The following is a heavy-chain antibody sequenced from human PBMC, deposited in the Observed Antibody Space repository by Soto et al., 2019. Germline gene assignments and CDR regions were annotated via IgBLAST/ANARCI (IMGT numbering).Heavy chain of an antibody. J-gene: IGHJ4*02. CDR1: GGSFSSNY. V-gene: IGHV4-59*01. Sequence: SETLSLTCTVSGGSFSSNYWTWIRQPPGKGLEWIGYVYNSGSTNYNPSPKSRVTISEDASKSQFSLKVNSMTAADTAVYYCARYRREAVAGYTLDNWGQGILVTVSS. CDR2: VYNSGST. D-gene: IGHD6-13*01. CDR3: ARYRREAVAGYTLDN.